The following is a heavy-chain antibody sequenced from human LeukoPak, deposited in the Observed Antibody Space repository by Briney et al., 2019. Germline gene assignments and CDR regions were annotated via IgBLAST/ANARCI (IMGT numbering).Heavy chain of an antibody. Sequence: SETLSLTCTVSGDSISSYYWSWIRQPPGKGLEWIGYIYYSGNTYYNPYNPSLTSRVTMSVDTSKNQFSLKLDSVTEIDTAMYYCARNQAVAANRGAFDIWGQGTMVTVSS. D-gene: IGHD6-19*01. CDR2: IYYSGNT. CDR3: ARNQAVAANRGAFDI. CDR1: GDSISSYY. J-gene: IGHJ3*02. V-gene: IGHV4-59*04.